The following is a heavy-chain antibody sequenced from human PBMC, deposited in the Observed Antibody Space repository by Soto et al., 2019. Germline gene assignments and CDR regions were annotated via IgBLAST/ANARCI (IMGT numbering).Heavy chain of an antibody. CDR2: IYGSGRGI. CDR1: GLPHSSFA. V-gene: IGHV3-23*05. J-gene: IGHJ4*02. CDR3: AKDAVYNDGLWLMGH. Sequence: GESLRLSCTASGLPHSSFAMMWVRQAPGKGLECVSGIYGSGRGIEYADSVRGRFTISRDNSKNTVCLQMTDLRADDTAVYYCAKDAVYNDGLWLMGHWGQGTQVTVSS. D-gene: IGHD2-21*01.